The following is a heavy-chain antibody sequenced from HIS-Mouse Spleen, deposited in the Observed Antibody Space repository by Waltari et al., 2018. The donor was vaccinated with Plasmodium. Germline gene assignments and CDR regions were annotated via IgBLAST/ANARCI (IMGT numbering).Heavy chain of an antibody. Sequence: QLQLPESGPGLVKPSETLSLTCTVSGGPISRSRYYWGWIRQPPGKGLEWIGSIYYSGSTYYNPSLKSRVTISVDTSKNQFSLKLSSVTAADTAVYYCARRGGSYYYFDYWGQGTLVTVSS. CDR3: ARRGGSYYYFDY. J-gene: IGHJ4*02. D-gene: IGHD1-26*01. V-gene: IGHV4-39*01. CDR1: GGPISRSRYY. CDR2: IYYSGST.